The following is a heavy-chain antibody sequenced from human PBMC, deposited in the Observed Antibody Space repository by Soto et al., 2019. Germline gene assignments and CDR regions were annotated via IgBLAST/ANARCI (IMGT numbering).Heavy chain of an antibody. CDR1: GFTFSSYA. V-gene: IGHV3-30-3*01. J-gene: IGHJ4*02. CDR2: ISYDGSNE. D-gene: IGHD3-22*01. CDR3: AREHHDNGGYLHCQPPHNCDY. Sequence: QVQLVESGGGVVQPGRSLRLSCAASGFTFSSYAMHWVRQAPGKGLEWVAVISYDGSNEYYADSVKGRFTISRDNSKNALYLQMNSLGAEDTVVSYCAREHHDNGGYLHCQPPHNCDYWGRGTPVLVSS.